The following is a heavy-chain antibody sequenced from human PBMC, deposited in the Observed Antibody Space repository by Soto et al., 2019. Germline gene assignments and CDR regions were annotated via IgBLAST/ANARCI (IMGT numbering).Heavy chain of an antibody. CDR3: AREFWSGPFDY. J-gene: IGHJ4*02. V-gene: IGHV3-33*01. Sequence: PGGSLRLSCAASGFTFSSYGLHWVRQAPGKGLEWVAVIWSDGSNKYYADSVKGRFTISRDNSQNTLYLQMNSLRAEDTAVYYCAREFWSGPFDYWGQGTLVTVPS. CDR1: GFTFSSYG. D-gene: IGHD3-3*01. CDR2: IWSDGSNK.